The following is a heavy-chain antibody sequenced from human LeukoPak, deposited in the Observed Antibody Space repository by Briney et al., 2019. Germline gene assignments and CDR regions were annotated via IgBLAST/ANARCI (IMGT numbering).Heavy chain of an antibody. J-gene: IGHJ4*02. V-gene: IGHV1-69*04. CDR2: IIPILGIA. CDR3: ARGTLLEGDNSGVLDY. D-gene: IGHD4-23*01. Sequence: SVKVSCKASGGTFSSYAISWVRQAPGQGLEWMGRIIPILGIANYAQKFQGRVTITADKSTSTAYMELSSLRSEDTAVYYCARGTLLEGDNSGVLDYWGRGTLVTVSS. CDR1: GGTFSSYA.